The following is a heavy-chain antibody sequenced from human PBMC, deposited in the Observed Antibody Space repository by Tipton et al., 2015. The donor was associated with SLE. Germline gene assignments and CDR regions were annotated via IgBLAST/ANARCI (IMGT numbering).Heavy chain of an antibody. CDR2: ISGSGGST. D-gene: IGHD1-7*01. J-gene: IGHJ4*02. V-gene: IGHV3-23*01. CDR3: AKGRPITGTTGYFDY. Sequence: GSLRLSCAASGFTFSAYTMSWVRQAPGKGLEWVSAISGSGGSTYYADSVKGRFTISRDNSKNTLYLQMNSLRAEDTAVYYCAKGRPITGTTGYFDYWGQGTLVTVSS. CDR1: GFTFSAYT.